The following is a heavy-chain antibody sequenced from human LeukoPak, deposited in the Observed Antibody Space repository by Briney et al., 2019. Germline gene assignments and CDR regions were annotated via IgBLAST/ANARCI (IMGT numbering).Heavy chain of an antibody. CDR1: GYTFTDYY. V-gene: IGHV1-2*02. Sequence: ASVKVSCKAFGYTFTDYYMHWVRQAPGQGLEWMGWINPNSGGTNYAQKFQDRVTMTRDTSISTAYMELSSLRSDDTAVYYCATELGATYDNYYHGMDVWGQGTTVTVSS. CDR3: ATELGATYDNYYHGMDV. CDR2: INPNSGGT. D-gene: IGHD1-26*01. J-gene: IGHJ6*02.